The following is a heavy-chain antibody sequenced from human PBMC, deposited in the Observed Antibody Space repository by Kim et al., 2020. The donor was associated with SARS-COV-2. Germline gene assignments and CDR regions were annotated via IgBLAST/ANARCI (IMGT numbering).Heavy chain of an antibody. CDR1: GGSISSGGYY. CDR2: IYYSGST. V-gene: IGHV4-31*03. CDR3: ASLKRAASRRPYEPEIDY. Sequence: SETLSLTCTVSGGSISSGGYYWSWIRQHPGKGLEWIGYIYYSGSTYYNPSLKSRVTISVDTSKNQFSLKLSSVTAADTAVYYCASLKRAASRRPYEPEIDYWGQGTLVTVSS. D-gene: IGHD3-22*01. J-gene: IGHJ4*02.